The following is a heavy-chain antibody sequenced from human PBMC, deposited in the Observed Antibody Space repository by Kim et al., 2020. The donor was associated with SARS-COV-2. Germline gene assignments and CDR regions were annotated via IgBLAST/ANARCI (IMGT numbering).Heavy chain of an antibody. CDR3: ARGWCSGGSSCDAFDI. V-gene: IGHV3-74*01. J-gene: IGHJ3*02. D-gene: IGHD2-15*01. Sequence: ATGRLTISRDHAKNTLYLQVNSLRAEDTDVYYCARGWCSGGSSCDAFDIWGQGTMVTVSS.